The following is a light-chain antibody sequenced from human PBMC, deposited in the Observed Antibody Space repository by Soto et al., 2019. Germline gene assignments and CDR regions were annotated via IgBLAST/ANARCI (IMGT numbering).Light chain of an antibody. CDR2: DVS. CDR1: SSDVGVYDF. CDR3: CSYTSSSTVL. Sequence: QSALTQPASVSGSPGQSITISCTGTSSDVGVYDFVSWYQQQPAKAPKLLIYDVSYRPSGVSDRFSGSKSGNTASLTISGLQAEDEADYYCCSYTSSSTVLFGGGTQLTVL. V-gene: IGLV2-14*01. J-gene: IGLJ2*01.